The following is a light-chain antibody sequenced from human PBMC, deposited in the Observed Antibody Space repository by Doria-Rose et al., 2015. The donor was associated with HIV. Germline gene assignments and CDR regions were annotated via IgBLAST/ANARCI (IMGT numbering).Light chain of an antibody. Sequence: TQSPSTLSASVGDSVTITCRASQSITRWLAWYQQEPGKAPKLLIYKTSHLESGVPSRCSGSGSGTEFTLTISSLQPDDFATYYCQQYNSYSPWTFGPGTKLEIK. CDR2: KTS. V-gene: IGKV1-5*03. CDR3: QQYNSYSPWT. CDR1: QSITRW. J-gene: IGKJ2*02.